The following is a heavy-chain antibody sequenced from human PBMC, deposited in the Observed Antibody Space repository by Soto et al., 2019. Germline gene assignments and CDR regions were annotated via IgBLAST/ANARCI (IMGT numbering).Heavy chain of an antibody. D-gene: IGHD4-4*01. J-gene: IGHJ4*02. Sequence: QVQLVQSGAAVKKPGSSVKVSCKASGGTFSSYTISWVRQAPGQGLEWMGRIIPILGIANYAQKFQGRVTITADKSTSTAYMELSSLRSEDTGVYYCASDHDYSSFDYWGQGTLVTVSS. CDR2: IIPILGIA. V-gene: IGHV1-69*02. CDR3: ASDHDYSSFDY. CDR1: GGTFSSYT.